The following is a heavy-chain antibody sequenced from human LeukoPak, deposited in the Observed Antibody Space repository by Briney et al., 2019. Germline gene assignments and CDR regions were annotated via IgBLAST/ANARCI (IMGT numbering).Heavy chain of an antibody. V-gene: IGHV1-24*01. CDR1: GYTLTELS. J-gene: IGHJ6*04. CDR3: ATSHFCSSTSCYNHYYHYGMDV. CDR2: FDPEDGET. D-gene: IGHD2-2*02. Sequence: ASVKVSCKVSGYTLTELSMHWVRQAPGKGLEWMGGFDPEDGETVYAQKFQGRVTMTEDTSTDTAYMELSSLRSEDTAVYYCATSHFCSSTSCYNHYYHYGMDVWGKGTTVTVSS.